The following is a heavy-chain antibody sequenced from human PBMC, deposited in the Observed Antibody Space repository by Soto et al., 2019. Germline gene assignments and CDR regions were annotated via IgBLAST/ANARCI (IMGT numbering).Heavy chain of an antibody. J-gene: IGHJ5*02. D-gene: IGHD3-22*01. CDR3: APKGGGYYFQFDP. CDR2: ISSGGTTI. Sequence: QVQLVESGGGFVKPGGSLRLSCAASGFTFSDYYMSWIRQAPGKGLEWVSYISSGGTTIYYADSVKGRFTISRDDAKNSLFLQMNSLRPEDTAVYFCAPKGGGYYFQFDPWGQGTLVTVSS. CDR1: GFTFSDYY. V-gene: IGHV3-11*01.